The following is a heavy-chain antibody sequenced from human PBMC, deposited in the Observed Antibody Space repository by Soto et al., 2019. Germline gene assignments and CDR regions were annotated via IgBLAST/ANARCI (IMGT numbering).Heavy chain of an antibody. CDR3: AREKLILVTRFYFDN. CDR2: TSYDGSNK. CDR1: GFTFSSYA. V-gene: IGHV3-30-3*01. Sequence: GGSLRLSCVASGFTFSSYAMHWVRQAPGKGLEWVAATSYDGSNKFYADSVKGRFTISRDNSKNAVSLQMNSLRAEDTAMYYCAREKLILVTRFYFDNWGQGTLVTVSS. J-gene: IGHJ4*02. D-gene: IGHD2-15*01.